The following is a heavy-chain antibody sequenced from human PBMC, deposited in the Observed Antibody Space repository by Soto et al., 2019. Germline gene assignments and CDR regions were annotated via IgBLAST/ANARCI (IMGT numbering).Heavy chain of an antibody. V-gene: IGHV4-59*01. CDR3: ARDRRYSYGPDAFDI. J-gene: IGHJ3*02. CDR1: GGSISSYY. CDR2: IYYSGST. Sequence: SETLSLTCTVSGGSISSYYWSWIRQPPGKGLEWIGYIYYSGSTNYNPSLKSRVTISVDTSKNQFSLKLSSVTAADTAVYYCARDRRYSYGPDAFDIWGQGTLVTFS. D-gene: IGHD5-18*01.